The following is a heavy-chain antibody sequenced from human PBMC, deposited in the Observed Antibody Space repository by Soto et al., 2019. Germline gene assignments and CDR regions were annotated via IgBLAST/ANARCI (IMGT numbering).Heavy chain of an antibody. V-gene: IGHV3-7*05. CDR2: IKQDGSDK. CDR1: GFTFSSYW. Sequence: EVQLVESGGGLVQPGGSLRLSCAASGFTFSSYWMSWVRQAPGKGLEWVANIKQDGSDKYYVDSVKGRFTISRDNAKNSLYLQMNSLTAEDTAIYYWAKVKSLAGQEWCHGTLVTVSS. CDR3: AKVKSLAGQE. D-gene: IGHD6-6*01. J-gene: IGHJ4*01.